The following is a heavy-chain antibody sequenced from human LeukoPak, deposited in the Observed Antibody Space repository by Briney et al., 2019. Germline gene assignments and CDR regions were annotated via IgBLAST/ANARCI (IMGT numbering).Heavy chain of an antibody. V-gene: IGHV3-30*09. CDR2: ISYDGSNR. D-gene: IGHD3-9*01. CDR3: ARDRGADILTGYSSGDY. CDR1: GFTFSNYS. J-gene: IGHJ4*02. Sequence: PGRSLRLSCAVSGFTFSNYSMHWVRQAPGKGLEWVAVISYDGSNRYYADSVKGRFAISRDNSKNTLYLQMNSLRAEDTAFYFCARDRGADILTGYSSGDYWGQGTLVTVSS.